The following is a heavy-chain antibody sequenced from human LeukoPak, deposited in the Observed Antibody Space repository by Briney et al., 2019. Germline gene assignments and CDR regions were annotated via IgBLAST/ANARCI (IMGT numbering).Heavy chain of an antibody. V-gene: IGHV3-66*01. J-gene: IGHJ4*02. CDR1: GFTVSSNY. D-gene: IGHD3-16*01. Sequence: GGSLRLSCAASGFTVSSNYMSWVRQAPGKGLEWVSVIYSGGSTYYADSVKGRFTISRDNAKNSLYLQMNSLRAEDTAVYYCARDLGGARFDYWGQGTLVTVSS. CDR2: IYSGGST. CDR3: ARDLGGARFDY.